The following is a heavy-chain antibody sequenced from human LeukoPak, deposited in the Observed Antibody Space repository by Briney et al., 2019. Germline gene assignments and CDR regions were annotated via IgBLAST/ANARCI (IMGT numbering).Heavy chain of an antibody. D-gene: IGHD3-10*01. V-gene: IGHV4-61*02. CDR2: IYTSGGT. Sequence: PSQTLSLTCTVSGGSISSGSYYWSWIRQPPGKGLEWIGRIYTSGGTNYNPSLKSRVTISVDTSKNQFSLKLSSVTAADTAVYYCAREALWFGELSSSRVDYWGQGTLVTVSS. J-gene: IGHJ4*02. CDR3: AREALWFGELSSSRVDY. CDR1: GGSISSGSYY.